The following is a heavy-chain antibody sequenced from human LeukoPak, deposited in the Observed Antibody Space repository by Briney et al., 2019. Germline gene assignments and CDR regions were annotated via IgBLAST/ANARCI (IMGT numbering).Heavy chain of an antibody. CDR2: IYYSGST. CDR3: ARVVQPYYYDSSGYPTNTYYFDY. CDR1: GGSISSYY. D-gene: IGHD3-22*01. Sequence: SETLSLTCTVSGGSISSYYWSWIRQPPGKGLEWIGYIYYSGSTNYNPSLKSRVTLSVDTSKHQFSLKLSSVTAADTAVYYCARVVQPYYYDSSGYPTNTYYFDYWGQGTLVTVSS. V-gene: IGHV4-59*01. J-gene: IGHJ4*02.